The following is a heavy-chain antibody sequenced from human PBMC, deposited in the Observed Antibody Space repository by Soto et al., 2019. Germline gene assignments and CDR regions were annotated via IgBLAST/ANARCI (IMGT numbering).Heavy chain of an antibody. CDR2: IPYSGST. J-gene: IGHJ6*02. Sequence: QVQLQESGPGLVKPSETLSLTCTVSGGSISSYYWSWIRQSPGKGLEWIGHIPYSGSTKSNPSLMSRVSISVDTSRNQGSLKLSSVTAADSAVYFCAIARYLWLHPYYYAMDVWGQRTTVTVSS. CDR3: AIARYLWLHPYYYAMDV. V-gene: IGHV4-59*01. CDR1: GGSISSYY. D-gene: IGHD5-18*01.